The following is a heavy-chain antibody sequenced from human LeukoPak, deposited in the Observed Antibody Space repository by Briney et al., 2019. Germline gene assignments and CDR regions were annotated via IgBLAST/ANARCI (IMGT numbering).Heavy chain of an antibody. D-gene: IGHD1-26*01. CDR2: IDASGGGT. Sequence: GASVKVSCKASGYTFINHHIHWVRQAPGRGLEWMGIIDASGGGTTYSENFQGRVTMTRDMSTNTVYMEMRSLMSDDTAVYYCARDRTHSGSYYSWFDPWGQGTLVTVSS. CDR3: ARDRTHSGSYYSWFDP. J-gene: IGHJ5*02. CDR1: GYTFINHH. V-gene: IGHV1-46*01.